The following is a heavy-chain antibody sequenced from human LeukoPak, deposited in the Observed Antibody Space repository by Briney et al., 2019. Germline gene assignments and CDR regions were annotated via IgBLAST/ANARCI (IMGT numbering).Heavy chain of an antibody. V-gene: IGHV3-23*01. CDR1: GFTFSSYA. CDR2: ISGSGGST. Sequence: GGSLRLSCAASGFTFSSYAMSWVRQAPGKGLEWVSAISGSGGSTYYADSVKGRFTISRDNSKNTLYLQMNSLRAEDTAVYYWAKTPSRGSSPPLGAFDIWGQGTMVTVSS. J-gene: IGHJ3*02. D-gene: IGHD6-13*01. CDR3: AKTPSRGSSPPLGAFDI.